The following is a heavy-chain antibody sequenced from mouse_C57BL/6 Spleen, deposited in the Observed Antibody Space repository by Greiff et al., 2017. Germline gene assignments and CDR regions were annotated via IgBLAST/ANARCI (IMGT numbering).Heavy chain of an antibody. D-gene: IGHD3-1*01. CDR1: GYTFTSYW. CDR3: ARSGNSWFAY. J-gene: IGHJ3*01. V-gene: IGHV1-52*01. CDR2: IDPSDSET. Sequence: VQLQQSGAELVRPGSSVKLSCKASGYTFTSYWMHWVKQRPIQGLEWIGNIDPSDSETHYNQKFKDKATLTVDKSSSTAYMQLSSLTSEDSAVYYCARSGNSWFAYWGQGTLVTVSA.